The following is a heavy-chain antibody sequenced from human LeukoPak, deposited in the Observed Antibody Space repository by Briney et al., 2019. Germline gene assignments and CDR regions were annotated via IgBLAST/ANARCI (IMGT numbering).Heavy chain of an antibody. Sequence: GESLRLSCAASGFTFSSYAMSWVRQAPGKGLEWVSTISGSGAGTYYADSVKGRFTISRDNSKNTLYLQMNSLRVEDTAVYYCAKSNGYGLVDIWGQGTMVTVSS. CDR1: GFTFSSYA. J-gene: IGHJ3*02. CDR3: AKSNGYGLVDI. CDR2: ISGSGAGT. D-gene: IGHD3-10*01. V-gene: IGHV3-23*01.